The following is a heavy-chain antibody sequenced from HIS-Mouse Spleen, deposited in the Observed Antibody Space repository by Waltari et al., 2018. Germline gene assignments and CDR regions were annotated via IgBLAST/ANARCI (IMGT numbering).Heavy chain of an antibody. CDR3: AREIPYSSSWYDWYFDL. V-gene: IGHV4-39*07. CDR1: GGSISSSSYY. Sequence: QLQLQESGPGLVKPSETLSLTCTVSGGSISSSSYYWVWIRQPPGKGLEWIGSILYSGSTYYNPSLKSRVTISVDTSKNQFSLKLSSVTAADTAVYYCAREIPYSSSWYDWYFDLWGRGTLVTVSS. J-gene: IGHJ2*01. D-gene: IGHD6-13*01. CDR2: ILYSGST.